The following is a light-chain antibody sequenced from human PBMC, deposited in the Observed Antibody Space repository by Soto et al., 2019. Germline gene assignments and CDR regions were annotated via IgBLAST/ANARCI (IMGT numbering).Light chain of an antibody. V-gene: IGKV1-5*01. CDR1: ESISTW. CDR2: AAS. CDR3: QRFNSDPWT. J-gene: IGKJ1*01. Sequence: DIKMNHSPSSLSASVGDRVTITCRASESISTWLAWYQQKPGKAPKLLIYAASSLQSGVPSRFSGSGSGTDFTLTISSLQPEDVATYYCQRFNSDPWTFGQGTKVDTK.